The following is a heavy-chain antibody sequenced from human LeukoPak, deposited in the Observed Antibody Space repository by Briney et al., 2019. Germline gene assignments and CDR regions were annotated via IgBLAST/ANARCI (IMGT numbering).Heavy chain of an antibody. Sequence: PGGSLRLSCAASRFTSSSYSMSWVRQAPGKGLEWVSSISSGSGYIYYADSVKGRFTISRDNAKNSLYLQMNSLRAEDTAVYYCARDYQLGRAWFDPWGQGTLVTVSS. J-gene: IGHJ5*02. CDR1: RFTSSSYS. D-gene: IGHD5-24*01. V-gene: IGHV3-21*01. CDR3: ARDYQLGRAWFDP. CDR2: ISSGSGYI.